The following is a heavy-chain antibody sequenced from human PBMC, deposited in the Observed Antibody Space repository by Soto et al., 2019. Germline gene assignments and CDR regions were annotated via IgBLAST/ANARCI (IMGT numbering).Heavy chain of an antibody. V-gene: IGHV4-31*03. J-gene: IGHJ5*02. D-gene: IGHD3-22*01. CDR2: IYHSGNT. CDR1: GGSISSGGFY. CDR3: ARGTYQYYDSSGVQNRFDP. Sequence: QVQLQESGPGLVQPSQTLSLTCTVSGGSISSGGFYWSWIRQHPEKGLEWIGWIYHSGNTYYNPSLKSRVTLLEDTSKNHFSLKLTSVTAADTAVYYCARGTYQYYDSSGVQNRFDPCGQGTLVTVSS.